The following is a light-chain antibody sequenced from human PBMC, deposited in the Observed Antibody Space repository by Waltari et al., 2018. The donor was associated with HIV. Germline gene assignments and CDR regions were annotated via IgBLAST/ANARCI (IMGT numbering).Light chain of an antibody. V-gene: IGKV3-20*01. CDR3: QQYGNAPWT. J-gene: IGKJ1*01. Sequence: EIVLTQSPGTLSLSPGERATLSCRASQTISSNYVGWYQQRPGQAPRLLIYTASTRATGIPDRFSGSGSGTDFTLTISRLEPEDYAVYFCQQYGNAPWTFGQGTKVEV. CDR2: TAS. CDR1: QTISSNY.